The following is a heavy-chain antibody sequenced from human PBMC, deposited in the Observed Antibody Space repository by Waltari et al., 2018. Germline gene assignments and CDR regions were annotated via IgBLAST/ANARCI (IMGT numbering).Heavy chain of an antibody. Sequence: EVQLVESGGGLGQHGGSLRLWCGVSGFTFGTSWMRWVRQTPGKGLEWVANIRQDGSETHYVESVKGRFTISRDNSRNSLYLQMNSLRVEDTALYYCARDKIVGPTIFDSWGQGTLVTVSS. V-gene: IGHV3-7*03. J-gene: IGHJ4*02. CDR2: IRQDGSET. CDR3: ARDKIVGPTIFDS. CDR1: GFTFGTSW. D-gene: IGHD1-26*01.